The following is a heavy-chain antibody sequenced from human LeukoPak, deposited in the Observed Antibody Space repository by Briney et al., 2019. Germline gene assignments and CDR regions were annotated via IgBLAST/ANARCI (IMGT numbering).Heavy chain of an antibody. CDR3: ARHHYQLSALDY. J-gene: IGHJ4*02. CDR1: GGSISSYY. D-gene: IGHD2-2*01. Sequence: SETLSRTCTVSGGSISSYYWSWIRQPPGEGLEGIGYIYYSGSANYNPSLKSRVTISVDTSKNQFSLKLRSVTAADTAVYCCARHHYQLSALDYWGQGPLVPVSS. V-gene: IGHV4-59*08. CDR2: IYYSGSA.